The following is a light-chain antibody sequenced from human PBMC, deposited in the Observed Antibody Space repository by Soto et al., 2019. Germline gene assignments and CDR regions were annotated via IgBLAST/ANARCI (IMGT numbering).Light chain of an antibody. J-gene: IGLJ2*01. CDR3: QTWGTGAVI. CDR1: SGHSRDA. Sequence: QLVLTQSPSASASLGASVKLTCTLSSGHSRDAIAWHQQQPEKGPRYLMMLNSDGSHKKGDGIPDRFSGSTSGAERYLTISSLQSEDEADYYCQTWGTGAVIFGGGTKLTVL. CDR2: LNSDGSH. V-gene: IGLV4-69*01.